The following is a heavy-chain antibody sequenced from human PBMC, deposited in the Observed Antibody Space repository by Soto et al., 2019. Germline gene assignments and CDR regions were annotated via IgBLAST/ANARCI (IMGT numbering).Heavy chain of an antibody. CDR1: GFTFSSYA. D-gene: IGHD6-19*01. V-gene: IGHV3-23*01. CDR3: AKDRKLRLAVAGADY. J-gene: IGHJ4*02. Sequence: GSLRLSCAASGFTFSSYAMSWVRQAPGKGLEWVSAISGSGGSTYYADSVKGRFTISRDNSKNTLYLQMNSLRAEDTAVYYCAKDRKLRLAVAGADYWGQGTLVTVSS. CDR2: ISGSGGST.